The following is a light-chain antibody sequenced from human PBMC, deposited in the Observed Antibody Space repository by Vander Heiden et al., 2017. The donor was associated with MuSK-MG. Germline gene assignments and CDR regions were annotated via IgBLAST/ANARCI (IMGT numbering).Light chain of an antibody. CDR2: WAS. CDR3: QQYDSTPWT. V-gene: IGKV4-1*01. Sequence: DIVMTQSPDSLAVSLGERATINCKSSQSALYSSSNKNFLAGYQQKPGQSPKLLLYWASTRESGVPDRFSGSGSATDFTLTISSLQAEDVAVYYCQQYDSTPWTFGQGTKVEIK. CDR1: QSALYSSSNKNF. J-gene: IGKJ1*01.